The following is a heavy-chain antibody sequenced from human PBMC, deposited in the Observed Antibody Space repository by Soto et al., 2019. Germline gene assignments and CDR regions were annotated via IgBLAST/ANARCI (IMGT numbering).Heavy chain of an antibody. CDR1: GFTFSSYW. J-gene: IGHJ6*03. CDR3: ARVVYYYYYYMDV. Sequence: GGSLRLSCAASGFTFSSYWMSWVRQAPGKGLEWVSSISSSSSYIYYADSVKGRFTISRDNAKNSLYLQMNSLRAEDTAVYYCARVVYYYYYYMDVWGKGTTVTVSS. CDR2: ISSSSSYI. V-gene: IGHV3-21*01.